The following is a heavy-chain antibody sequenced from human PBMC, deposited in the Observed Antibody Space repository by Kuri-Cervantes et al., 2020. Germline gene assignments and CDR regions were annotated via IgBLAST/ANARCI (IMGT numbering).Heavy chain of an antibody. V-gene: IGHV3-30*07. D-gene: IGHD3-10*01. Sequence: GGSLRLSCAASGFTFSSYATHWVRQAPGKGLEWVAVISYDGSNKYYADSVKGRFTISRDNSKNSLYLQMNSLRAEDTAVYYCARALYGSGSQFDYWGQGNLVTVSS. CDR1: GFTFSSYA. CDR2: ISYDGSNK. J-gene: IGHJ4*02. CDR3: ARALYGSGSQFDY.